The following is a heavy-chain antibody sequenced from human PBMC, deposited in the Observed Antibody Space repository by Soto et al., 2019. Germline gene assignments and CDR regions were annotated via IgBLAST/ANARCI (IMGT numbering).Heavy chain of an antibody. D-gene: IGHD3-3*01. CDR3: ARDRLVADFWSGYSDAFDI. CDR2: IIPIFGTA. J-gene: IGHJ3*02. V-gene: IGHV1-69*12. Sequence: QVQLVQSGAEVKKPGSSVKVSCKASGGTFSSYAISWVRQAPGQGLEWMGGIIPIFGTANYAQKFQGRVTITADESTSTAYMELSSLRSEDTAVYYCARDRLVADFWSGYSDAFDIWGQGTMVTVSS. CDR1: GGTFSSYA.